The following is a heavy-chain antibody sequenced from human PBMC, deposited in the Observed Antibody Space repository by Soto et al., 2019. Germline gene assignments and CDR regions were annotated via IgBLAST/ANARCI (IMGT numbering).Heavy chain of an antibody. D-gene: IGHD3-3*01. Sequence: EVQLVESGGVLVQPWGSLRLSCAASGFTFSSYWMHWVRQVTGKWLVWVSRINRDGSTTSYADSVKGRFTISRDNAKNTLYLQMNGLRAEDTAVYYCARVTQGGFYFETWGQGTLVTVSS. CDR3: ARVTQGGFYFET. CDR2: INRDGSTT. J-gene: IGHJ5*02. V-gene: IGHV3-74*01. CDR1: GFTFSSYW.